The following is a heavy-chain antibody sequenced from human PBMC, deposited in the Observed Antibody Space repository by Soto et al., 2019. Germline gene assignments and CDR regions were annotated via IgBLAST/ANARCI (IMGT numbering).Heavy chain of an antibody. Sequence: PGGSLRLSCVASGFTFSNFGMHWVLQAPCKGLEWVAVIWFDGSNKYYADSVKGRFTISRDNSKNTLYLQMNSLRAEDTAVYYCARVARISMVVGGLAAMEVWGKGTKVIVPS. D-gene: IGHD3-10*01. J-gene: IGHJ6*04. CDR1: GFTFSNFG. V-gene: IGHV3-33*01. CDR3: ARVARISMVVGGLAAMEV. CDR2: IWFDGSNK.